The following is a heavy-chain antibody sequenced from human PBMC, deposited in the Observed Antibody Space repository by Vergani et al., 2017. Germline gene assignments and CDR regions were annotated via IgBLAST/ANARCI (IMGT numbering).Heavy chain of an antibody. J-gene: IGHJ4*02. Sequence: EVQLVESGGGLVQPGGSLRLSCAASGLTFSSYSMNWVRKAPGKGLEWVSYISSSSSTIYYADSVKGRFTISRDNAKNSLYLQMNSLRAEDTAVYYCAKPMEGGTYDFDYWGQGTLVTVSS. CDR3: AKPMEGGTYDFDY. CDR2: ISSSSSTI. CDR1: GLTFSSYS. V-gene: IGHV3-48*01. D-gene: IGHD1-1*01.